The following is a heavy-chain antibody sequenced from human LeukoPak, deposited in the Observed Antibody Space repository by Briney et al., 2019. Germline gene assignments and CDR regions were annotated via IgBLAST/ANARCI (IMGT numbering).Heavy chain of an antibody. Sequence: ASVKVSCKASGYTFDDNYVHWVQQAPGKGPEWMGFVDPKDGETVYAEKFQDRVTLSADTSIDTAYMELSSLTSEDTAMYYCTTTNVGNSPRDYWGQGTLVTVSS. J-gene: IGHJ4*02. CDR1: GYTFDDNY. V-gene: IGHV1-69-2*01. D-gene: IGHD3-3*01. CDR3: TTTNVGNSPRDY. CDR2: VDPKDGET.